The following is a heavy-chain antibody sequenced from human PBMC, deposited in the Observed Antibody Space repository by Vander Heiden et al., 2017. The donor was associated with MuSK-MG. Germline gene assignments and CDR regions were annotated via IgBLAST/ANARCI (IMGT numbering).Heavy chain of an antibody. Sequence: EVQLVESGGGLVQPGGSLRLSCAASGFTFSSYEMNWVRQAPGKGLEWVSYISSSGSTIYYADSVKGRFTISRDNAKNSLYPQMNSLRAEDAAVYYCAREVLFLEWLLSGAFDIWGQGTMVTVSS. D-gene: IGHD3-3*01. J-gene: IGHJ3*02. CDR1: GFTFSSYE. CDR2: ISSSGSTI. CDR3: AREVLFLEWLLSGAFDI. V-gene: IGHV3-48*03.